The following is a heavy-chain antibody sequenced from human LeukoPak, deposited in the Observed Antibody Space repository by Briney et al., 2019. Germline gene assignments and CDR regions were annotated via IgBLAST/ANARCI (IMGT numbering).Heavy chain of an antibody. CDR3: ARERNYYGMDV. V-gene: IGHV4-34*01. CDR1: GGSFSGYY. Sequence: PSETLSLTCAVWGGSFSGYYWSWIRQPPGKGLEWIGEINHSGSTNYNPSLKSRVTISVDTSKNQFSLKLSSVTAADTAVYYCARERNYYGMDVWGQGTTVTVSS. J-gene: IGHJ6*02. CDR2: INHSGST. D-gene: IGHD5-24*01.